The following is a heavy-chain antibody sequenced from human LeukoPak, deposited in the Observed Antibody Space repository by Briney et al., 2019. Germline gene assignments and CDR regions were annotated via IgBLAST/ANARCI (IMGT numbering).Heavy chain of an antibody. CDR2: IKYDGSES. CDR1: GFTFIDSW. D-gene: IGHD3-10*01. Sequence: GGSLRLSCAASGFTFIDSWMTWVRQAPGKGLEWVANIKYDGSESYYVDSVKGRFTISRDNAKKSVSLQMNSLRAEDTAVYYCAKYHYGSGTSLGYWGQGTLVTVSS. V-gene: IGHV3-7*01. CDR3: AKYHYGSGTSLGY. J-gene: IGHJ4*02.